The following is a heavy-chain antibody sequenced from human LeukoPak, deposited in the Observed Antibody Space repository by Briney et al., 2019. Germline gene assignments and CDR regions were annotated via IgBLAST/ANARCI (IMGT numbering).Heavy chain of an antibody. J-gene: IGHJ3*02. CDR3: ARVFRLSYYYENSGKGPFDI. CDR2: INWNGGST. CDR1: GFIFDDYG. D-gene: IGHD3-22*01. V-gene: IGHV3-20*04. Sequence: GSLRLSCAASGFIFDDYGMSWVRQAPGKGLEWVSGINWNGGSTGYADSVKGRFTISRDNAKNTLYLQMNSLRAEDTALYYCARVFRLSYYYENSGKGPFDIWGQGTMVTVSS.